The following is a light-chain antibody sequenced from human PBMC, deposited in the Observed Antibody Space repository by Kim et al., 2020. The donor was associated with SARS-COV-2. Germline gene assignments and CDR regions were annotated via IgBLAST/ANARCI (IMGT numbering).Light chain of an antibody. CDR2: QDS. V-gene: IGLV3-1*01. CDR3: QAWDRSTVV. J-gene: IGLJ2*01. CDR1: KLGDKY. Sequence: VSPGQTARLTCSGYKLGDKYACWYQQTPGQSPVLVIYQDSKRPSGIPERFSGSNSGNTATLTISGTQAMDEADYYCQAWDRSTVVFGGGTQLTVL.